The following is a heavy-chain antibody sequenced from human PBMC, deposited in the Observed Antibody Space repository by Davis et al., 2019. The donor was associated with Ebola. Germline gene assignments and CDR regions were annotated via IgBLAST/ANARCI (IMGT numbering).Heavy chain of an antibody. D-gene: IGHD3-10*01. CDR2: INHSGST. Sequence: MPSETLSLTCAVYGGSFSGYYWSWIRQPPGKGLEWIGEINHSGSTNYNPSLKSRVTISVDTSKNQFPLKLSSVTAADTAVYYCAREWFRESLFDYWGQGTLVTVSS. CDR3: AREWFRESLFDY. V-gene: IGHV4-34*01. J-gene: IGHJ4*02. CDR1: GGSFSGYY.